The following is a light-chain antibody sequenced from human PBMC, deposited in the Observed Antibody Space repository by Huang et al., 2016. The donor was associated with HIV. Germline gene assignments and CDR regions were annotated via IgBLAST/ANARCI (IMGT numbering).Light chain of an antibody. CDR1: QNVGTS. CDR2: DAA. V-gene: IGKV1-8*01. Sequence: IRMTQSPSSLSASTGDRVTITCRASQNVGTSLAWYQQRPGSAPVRLINDAANLQRVVPSRFSGSRSRTVFPLTIGCLQVEDAATYYCQHSDGLSPLTFGGGT. CDR3: QHSDGLSPLT. J-gene: IGKJ4*01.